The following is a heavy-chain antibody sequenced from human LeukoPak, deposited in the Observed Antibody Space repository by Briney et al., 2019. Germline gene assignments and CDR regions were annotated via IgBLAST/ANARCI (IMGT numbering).Heavy chain of an antibody. CDR3: ARDRARMYYYDSSGWHYFDY. Sequence: ASVKVSCKASGYTFTSYGISWVRQAPGQGLEWMGWISAYTGNTNYAQKLQGRVTMTTDTSTSTAYMELRSLRSDDTAVYYCARDRARMYYYDSSGWHYFDYWGQGTLVTVSS. CDR1: GYTFTSYG. D-gene: IGHD3-22*01. CDR2: ISAYTGNT. V-gene: IGHV1-18*01. J-gene: IGHJ4*02.